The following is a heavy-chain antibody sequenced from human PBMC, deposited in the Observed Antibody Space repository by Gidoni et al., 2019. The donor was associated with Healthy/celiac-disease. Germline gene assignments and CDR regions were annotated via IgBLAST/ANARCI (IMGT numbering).Heavy chain of an antibody. CDR1: GFTFSSYA. V-gene: IGHV3-23*01. J-gene: IGHJ3*02. CDR2: ISGSGGST. CDR3: AKDPTYYYDSHAFDI. Sequence: EVQLLESGGGLVQPGGSLRLSCAAAGFTFSSYAMSWVRQAQGKGLEWVSTISGSGGSTYYADSVKGRFTISRDNSKNTLYLQMNSLRAEDTAVYYCAKDPTYYYDSHAFDIWGQGTMVTVSS. D-gene: IGHD3-22*01.